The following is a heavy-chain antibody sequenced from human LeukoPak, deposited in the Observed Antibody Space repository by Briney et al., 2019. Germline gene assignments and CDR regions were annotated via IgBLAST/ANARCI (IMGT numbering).Heavy chain of an antibody. D-gene: IGHD3-16*02. V-gene: IGHV4-34*01. CDR1: GGSFSGYY. J-gene: IGHJ4*02. Sequence: SETLSLTCAVYGGSFSGYYWSWIRQPPGKGLEGIGEINHSGSTNYNPSLKSRVTISVDTSKNQFSLKLSSVTVADTAVYYCARTGPAYYYDYVWGSYPRFDYWGQGTLVTVSS. CDR3: ARTGPAYYYDYVWGSYPRFDY. CDR2: INHSGST.